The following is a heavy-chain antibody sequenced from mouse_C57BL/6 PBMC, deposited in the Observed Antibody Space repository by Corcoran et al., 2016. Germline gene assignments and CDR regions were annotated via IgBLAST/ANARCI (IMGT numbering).Heavy chain of an antibody. D-gene: IGHD4-1*01. CDR1: GYTFTDYY. Sequence: EVQLQQSGPELVKPGASVKTSCKASGYTFTDYYMNWVKQSHGKSLEWIGDINPNNGGTSYNQKFKGKATLTVDKSSSTAYMELRSLTSEDSAVYYCARSLTAWFAYWGQGTLVTVSA. J-gene: IGHJ3*01. CDR2: INPNNGGT. CDR3: ARSLTAWFAY. V-gene: IGHV1-26*01.